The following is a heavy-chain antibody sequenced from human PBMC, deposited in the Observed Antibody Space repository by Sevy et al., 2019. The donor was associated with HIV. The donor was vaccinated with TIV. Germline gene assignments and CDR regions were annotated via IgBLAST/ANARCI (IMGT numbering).Heavy chain of an antibody. D-gene: IGHD2-15*01. J-gene: IGHJ5*01. V-gene: IGHV3-7*01. CDR1: GFTFSSYW. CDR3: VRNGGSSWFDS. Sequence: GGSLRLSCAVSGFTFSSYWMSWVRQAPGKGLEWVANINQEGREKYYVDAVKGRFTISRDSAKNTVYVQMKRLRDEDTGVYYCVRNGGSSWFDSWGQGTLVTVSS. CDR2: INQEGREK.